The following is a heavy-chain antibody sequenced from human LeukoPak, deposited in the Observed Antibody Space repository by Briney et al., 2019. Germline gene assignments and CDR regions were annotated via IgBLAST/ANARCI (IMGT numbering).Heavy chain of an antibody. CDR3: ARGGVDTAMARYYYYYMDV. Sequence: GGSLRLSCAASGFTFDDYGMSWVRQAPGKGLEWVSGINWNGGSTGYADSVKGRFTISRDNAKNFLYLQMNSLRAEDTALYYCARGGVDTAMARYYYYYMDVWGKGTTVTVSS. V-gene: IGHV3-20*04. CDR2: INWNGGST. J-gene: IGHJ6*03. D-gene: IGHD5-18*01. CDR1: GFTFDDYG.